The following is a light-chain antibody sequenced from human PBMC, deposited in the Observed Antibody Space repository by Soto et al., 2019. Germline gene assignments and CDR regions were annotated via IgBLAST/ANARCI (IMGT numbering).Light chain of an antibody. Sequence: DIQMTQSPSYVDASVGDTVTFTCRASEDVSRWLGWYQQQPGSAPSLLIFGATSLQDGVPSRFSGTESGTHFTLPIHGLQPDDFAPYFCQQATVSPRSFGHGTQL. CDR3: QQATVSPRS. V-gene: IGKV1D-12*01. CDR1: EDVSRW. J-gene: IGKJ1*01. CDR2: GAT.